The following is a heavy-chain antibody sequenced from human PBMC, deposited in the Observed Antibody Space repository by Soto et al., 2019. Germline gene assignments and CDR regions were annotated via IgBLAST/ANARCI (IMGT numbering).Heavy chain of an antibody. J-gene: IGHJ6*02. CDR2: VHHSWGS. CDR1: GGSINSYY. CDR3: ARQGFGPLHGLVDV. D-gene: IGHD3-10*01. V-gene: IGHV4-59*08. Sequence: QVQLQESGPGLVKPSETLSLSCTVSGGSINSYYWSWFRQSPGTRMEWIGYVHHSWGSSYNPSLQSRVAISLDTSKSQFSLKVTSVTATDTAVYYCARQGFGPLHGLVDVWGQGTTVTVSS.